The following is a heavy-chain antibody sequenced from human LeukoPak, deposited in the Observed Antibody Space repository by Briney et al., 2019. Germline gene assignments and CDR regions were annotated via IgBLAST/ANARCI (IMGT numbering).Heavy chain of an antibody. CDR3: ARWGLVAATNWFDP. CDR1: GFTFSSYW. Sequence: PGGSLRLSCAASGFTFSSYWMHWVRQAPAKGLVWVSRINSDGSSTSYADSVKGRFTISRDNAKNTLYLQMNSLRAEDTAVYYCARWGLVAATNWFDPWGQGTLVTVSS. CDR2: INSDGSST. D-gene: IGHD2-15*01. J-gene: IGHJ5*02. V-gene: IGHV3-74*01.